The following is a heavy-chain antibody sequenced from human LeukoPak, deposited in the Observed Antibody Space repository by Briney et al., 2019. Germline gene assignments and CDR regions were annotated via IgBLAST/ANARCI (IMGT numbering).Heavy chain of an antibody. V-gene: IGHV4-38-2*02. CDR3: ASTDSSSWFFDY. J-gene: IGHJ4*02. CDR2: IYYSGST. CDR1: GYSISSGYY. D-gene: IGHD6-13*01. Sequence: SETLSLTCTVSGYSISSGYYWGWIRQPPGKGLEWIGSIYYSGSTYYNPSLKSRVTISVDTSKNQFSLKLSSVTAADTAVYYCASTDSSSWFFDYWGQGTLVTVSS.